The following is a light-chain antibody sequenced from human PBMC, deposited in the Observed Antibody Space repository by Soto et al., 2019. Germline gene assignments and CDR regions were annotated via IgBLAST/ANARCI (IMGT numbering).Light chain of an antibody. CDR3: TSYAGSNNLPLYV. Sequence: QSALTQPPSASGSPGQSVTISCTGTSSDVGGYNYLSWYQQHPGKAPKLMIYEVSKRPSGVPDRFSGSKSGNTASLTVSGLQAEDEADYYCTSYAGSNNLPLYVFGTGTKLTVL. CDR1: SSDVGGYNY. V-gene: IGLV2-8*01. CDR2: EVS. J-gene: IGLJ1*01.